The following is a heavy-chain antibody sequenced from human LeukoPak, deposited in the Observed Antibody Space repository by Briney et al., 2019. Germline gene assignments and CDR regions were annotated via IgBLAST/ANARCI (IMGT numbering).Heavy chain of an antibody. CDR3: ARPSEGGYYYMDV. Sequence: GASLQISSKGSGSSFTTYWIGWARQMPGKGLEWMGIIYPGDSETKYSPSFQGQVTISADKSISTAYLQWSSLKASDTAMYYCARPSEGGYYYMDVWGKGTTVTVSS. J-gene: IGHJ6*03. CDR1: GSSFTTYW. CDR2: IYPGDSET. V-gene: IGHV5-51*01.